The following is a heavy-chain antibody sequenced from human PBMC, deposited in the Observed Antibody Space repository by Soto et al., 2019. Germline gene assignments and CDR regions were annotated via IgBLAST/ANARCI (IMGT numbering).Heavy chain of an antibody. J-gene: IGHJ4*02. D-gene: IGHD4-17*01. CDR2: ISNSGST. V-gene: IGHV4-30-4*01. CDR1: GGSVTSDEDY. Sequence: SETLSLTCTVSGGSVTSDEDYWGWIRQSPGKGLEWIGYISNSGSTGYNPSLKTRLSMSVDRSKNQFTLRLTSVTAADTAVYFCATESGSTYGYFDYWGQGTQVTVSS. CDR3: ATESGSTYGYFDY.